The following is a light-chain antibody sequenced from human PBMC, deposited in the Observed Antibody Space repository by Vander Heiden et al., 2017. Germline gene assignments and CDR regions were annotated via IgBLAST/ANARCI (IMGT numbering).Light chain of an antibody. Sequence: DIQMTQSPSSVSASVGERVTITCRASQGINGCLAWYQQRPGKAPQLLIYAASSLHTGVPSRFRGSGFGTEYTLTISSLQPEDSATYFCQQAHTFPRTFGGGTRVEIK. V-gene: IGKV1-12*01. CDR1: QGINGC. J-gene: IGKJ4*02. CDR3: QQAHTFPRT. CDR2: AAS.